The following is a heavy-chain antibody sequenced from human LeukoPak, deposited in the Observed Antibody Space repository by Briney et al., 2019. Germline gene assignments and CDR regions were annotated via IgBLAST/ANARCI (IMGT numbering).Heavy chain of an antibody. V-gene: IGHV4-39*01. D-gene: IGHD5-12*01. CDR3: ARRSGYDSLDY. Sequence: PPETLSLTCTVSGGSISSSSYYWGWIRQPPGKGLEWIGNIYYSGSTYYNPSLKSRVTISVDTSKNQFSLKLSSVAAADTSVYYCARRSGYDSLDYWGQGTLVTVSS. CDR1: GGSISSSSYY. CDR2: IYYSGST. J-gene: IGHJ4*02.